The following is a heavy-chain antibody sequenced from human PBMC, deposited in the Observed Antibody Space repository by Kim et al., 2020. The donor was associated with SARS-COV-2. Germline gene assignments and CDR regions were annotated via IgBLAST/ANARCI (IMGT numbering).Heavy chain of an antibody. CDR1: GYTFTAYN. CDR3: FRHTSGTSDFDF. CDR2: LNPNSGAA. Sequence: ASVKVSCQASGYTFTAYNIHWVRQAPGQGLEWMGRLNPNSGAAAYAQRFQGRVTMTRDTSINTAYMELNRLTSDDTTVYFCFRHTSGTSDFDFWGQGTLV. D-gene: IGHD1-1*01. V-gene: IGHV1-2*06. J-gene: IGHJ4*02.